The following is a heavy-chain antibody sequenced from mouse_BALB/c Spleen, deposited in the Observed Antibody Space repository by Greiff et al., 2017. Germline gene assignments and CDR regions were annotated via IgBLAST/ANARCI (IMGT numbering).Heavy chain of an antibody. D-gene: IGHD1-2*01. J-gene: IGHJ4*01. Sequence: QVQLKQSGPELVKPGASVRISCKASGYTFTSYYIHWVKQRPGQGLEWIGWIYPGNVNTKYNEKFKGKATLTADKSSSTAYMQLSSLTSEDSAVYFCARGGTLTTAYYYAMDYWGQGTSVTVSS. CDR2: IYPGNVNT. CDR1: GYTFTSYY. CDR3: ARGGTLTTAYYYAMDY. V-gene: IGHV1S56*01.